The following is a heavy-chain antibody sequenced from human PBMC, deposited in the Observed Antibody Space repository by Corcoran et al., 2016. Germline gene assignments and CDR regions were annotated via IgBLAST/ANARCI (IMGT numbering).Heavy chain of an antibody. V-gene: IGHV4-39*01. CDR2: IYYSGST. D-gene: IGHD2-2*01. CDR1: GGSISSSSYY. J-gene: IGHJ5*02. CDR3: ASGAEFPSGCSSTSCSPFDP. Sequence: QLQLQESGPGLVKPSETLSLTCTVSGGSISSSSYYWGWIRQPPGKGLEWIGSIYYSGSTYYNPSLKSRVTISVDTSKNQFSLKLSSVTAADTAVYSWASGAEFPSGCSSTSCSPFDPWGQGTLVTVSS.